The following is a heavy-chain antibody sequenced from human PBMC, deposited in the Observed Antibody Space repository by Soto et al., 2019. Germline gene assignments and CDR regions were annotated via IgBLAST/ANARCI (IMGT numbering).Heavy chain of an antibody. D-gene: IGHD1-20*01. CDR3: ARDNWNTV. CDR1: GFTFSNYW. J-gene: IGHJ3*01. V-gene: IGHV3-74*01. CDR2: VNGDGSST. Sequence: EVQLVESGGGLVQPGGSLRLSCAASGFTFSNYWMHWVRQVPGKGLVWVSRVNGDGSSTFYADSVKGRFTISGDNAENTVFLQMNSLRAEDTAVYYCARDNWNTVWGQGTMVTVSS.